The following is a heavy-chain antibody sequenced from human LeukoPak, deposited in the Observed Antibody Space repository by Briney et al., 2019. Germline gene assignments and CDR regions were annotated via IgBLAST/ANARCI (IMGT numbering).Heavy chain of an antibody. D-gene: IGHD4-17*01. J-gene: IGHJ4*02. CDR3: AKVPGRSTVTTRVY. V-gene: IGHV3-23*01. CDR2: ISGSGGSI. Sequence: GGSLRLSCAASGFTFSSYAMSWVRQAPGKGLEWVSAISGSGGSIYYADSVKGRFTISRDNSKNTLYLQMNSLRAEDTAVYYCAKVPGRSTVTTRVYWGQGTLVTVSS. CDR1: GFTFSSYA.